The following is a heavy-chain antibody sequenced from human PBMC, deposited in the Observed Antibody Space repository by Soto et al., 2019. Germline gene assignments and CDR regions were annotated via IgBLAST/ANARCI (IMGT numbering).Heavy chain of an antibody. J-gene: IGHJ4*02. CDR2: IWYDGTNK. Sequence: QVQLVEYGGGVVQPGGSLRLSCIASGFSFNNYGMHWVRQAPGKGLQWVAVIWYDGTNKYYADSVKGRFTISRDNSKDTLSLQMCSLRAEDTAVYFCARDPSHGSGSYLDYWGQGALVAVSS. CDR1: GFSFNNYG. V-gene: IGHV3-33*01. D-gene: IGHD3-10*01. CDR3: ARDPSHGSGSYLDY.